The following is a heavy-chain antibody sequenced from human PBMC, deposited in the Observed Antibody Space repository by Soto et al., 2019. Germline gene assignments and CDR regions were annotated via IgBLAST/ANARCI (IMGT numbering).Heavy chain of an antibody. CDR1: GYTFTNYY. Sequence: QVQVVQSGAEVKKPGASVKISCKSSGYTFTNYYVHWVRQAPGQGLEWMGVIDPGSAWTSTAQKFKGRVTMTRDTATSTVYMELTSLRSEDTAMYYCAKGGEVGDVDGWGKGTTVSVSS. V-gene: IGHV1-46*01. CDR3: AKGGEVGDVDG. D-gene: IGHD3-16*01. CDR2: IDPGSAWT. J-gene: IGHJ6*03.